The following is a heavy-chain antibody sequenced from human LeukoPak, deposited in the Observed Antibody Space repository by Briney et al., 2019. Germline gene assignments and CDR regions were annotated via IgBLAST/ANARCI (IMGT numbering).Heavy chain of an antibody. D-gene: IGHD5-12*01. CDR2: MNPNSDNR. Sequence: ASVKVSCKASGYTFTSYDINWVRHVTGQGLEWMVWMNPNSDNRGYAQKFQGRGTITRNTSISTAYMELSSVRCEDTAVYYGAKVGGYSGYDWADDAFDIWGQGTMVTVSS. CDR1: GYTFTSYD. V-gene: IGHV1-8*03. CDR3: AKVGGYSGYDWADDAFDI. J-gene: IGHJ3*02.